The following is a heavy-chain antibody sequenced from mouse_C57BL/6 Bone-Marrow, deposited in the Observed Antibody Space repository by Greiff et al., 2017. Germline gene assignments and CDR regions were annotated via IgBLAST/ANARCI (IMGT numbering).Heavy chain of an antibody. D-gene: IGHD1-1*02. CDR3: ARWPYYYGGCGAMDY. V-gene: IGHV1-64*01. CDR2: IHPNSGST. CDR1: GFTFTSYW. J-gene: IGHJ4*01. Sequence: QVQLQQPGAELVKPGASVKLSCKASGFTFTSYWMHWVQQRPGQGLEWIGMIHPNSGSTNYHEKFKSKATLTVDKSTSTAYMQLSSLTSEDSADYYGARWPYYYGGCGAMDYWGQGTSVTVSS.